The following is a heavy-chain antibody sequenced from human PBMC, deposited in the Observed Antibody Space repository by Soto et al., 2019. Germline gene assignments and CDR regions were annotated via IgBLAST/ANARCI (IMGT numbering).Heavy chain of an antibody. V-gene: IGHV3-21*01. D-gene: IGHD3-10*01. CDR1: GFTFSSYA. CDR3: ASGRDYYGSGSYDDYYYYGMDV. CDR2: ISGSGGYT. Sequence: PGGSLRLSCAASGFTFSSYAMSWVRQAPGKGLEWVSAISGSGGYTNYADSVKGRFTISRDNAKNSLYLQMNSLRAEDTAVYYCASGRDYYGSGSYDDYYYYGMDVWGQGTTVTVSS. J-gene: IGHJ6*02.